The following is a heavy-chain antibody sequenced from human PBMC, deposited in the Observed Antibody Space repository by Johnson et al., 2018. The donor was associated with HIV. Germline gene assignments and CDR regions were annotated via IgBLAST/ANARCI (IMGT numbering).Heavy chain of an antibody. D-gene: IGHD1-26*01. CDR1: GFTFSSYG. CDR3: ARDGAIAGAATEALDL. Sequence: QVLLVESGGGVVQPGRSLRLSCAASGFTFSSYGMHWVRQAPGKGLEWVAFIRYDGSNKYYVDSVKGRFTISRDNSKNTLYLQLNSLRPEDTAVYYCARDGAIAGAATEALDLWGQGTMVIVSS. V-gene: IGHV3-33*08. CDR2: IRYDGSNK. J-gene: IGHJ3*01.